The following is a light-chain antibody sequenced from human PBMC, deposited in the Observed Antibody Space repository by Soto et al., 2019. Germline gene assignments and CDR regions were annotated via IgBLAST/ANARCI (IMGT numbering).Light chain of an antibody. CDR3: SSYLRSCTPR. CDR1: SSDVGGYNY. Sequence: QSVLTQPASVSGSPGQSITISCTGTSSDVGGYNYVSWYQQHPGKAPKLMIYEVSNRPSGVSNRFSGSKSGNTASLTISGLQADFLSYYYCSSYLRSCTPRFCTGTSVAVL. J-gene: IGLJ1*01. V-gene: IGLV2-14*01. CDR2: EVS.